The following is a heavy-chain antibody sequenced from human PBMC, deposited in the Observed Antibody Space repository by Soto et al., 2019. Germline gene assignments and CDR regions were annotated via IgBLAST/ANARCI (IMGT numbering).Heavy chain of an antibody. CDR3: ARVSVDVPE. J-gene: IGHJ4*02. D-gene: IGHD5-12*01. V-gene: IGHV1-69*06. CDR2: IIPMFHTP. Sequence: QAQVVQSGPEVKKPGSAVKVSCKTSGGSFSSYAITWVRQAPGQGLEWMGGIIPMFHTPNYSQKFQDRVTMTRDTSINTAYMDLNRLTSDDTAVYYCARVSVDVPEWGQGTLITVSS. CDR1: GGSFSSYA.